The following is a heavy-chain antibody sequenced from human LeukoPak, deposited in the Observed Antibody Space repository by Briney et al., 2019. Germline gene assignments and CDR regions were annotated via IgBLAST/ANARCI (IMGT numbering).Heavy chain of an antibody. CDR2: ISSSGSTI. J-gene: IGHJ4*02. CDR1: GSTFSSYE. Sequence: QTGGSLRLSCAASGSTFSSYEMNWVRQAPGKGLEWVSYISSSGSTIYYADSVKGRFTISRDNAKNSLYLQMNSLRAEDTAVYYCASPSGATGCWGQGTLVTVSS. D-gene: IGHD1-14*01. V-gene: IGHV3-48*03. CDR3: ASPSGATGC.